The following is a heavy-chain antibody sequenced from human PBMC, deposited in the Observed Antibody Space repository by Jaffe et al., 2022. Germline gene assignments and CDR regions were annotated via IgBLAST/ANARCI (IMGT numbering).Heavy chain of an antibody. J-gene: IGHJ3*02. CDR1: GYTFTGYY. D-gene: IGHD6-13*01. CDR3: ARDTPGTYGSSWYGAFDI. Sequence: QVQLVQSGAEVKKPGASVKVSCKASGYTFTGYYMHWVRQAPGQGLEWMGWINPNSGGTNYAQKFQGRVTMTRDTSISTAYMELSRLRSDDTAVYYCARDTPGTYGSSWYGAFDIWGQGTMVTVSS. V-gene: IGHV1-2*02. CDR2: INPNSGGT.